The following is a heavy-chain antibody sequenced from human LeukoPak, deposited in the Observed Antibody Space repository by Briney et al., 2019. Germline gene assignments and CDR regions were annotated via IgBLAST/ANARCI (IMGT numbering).Heavy chain of an antibody. CDR2: IIPIFGTA. CDR3: SRGSGYSYGPFGY. CDR1: GGTFCRYA. Sequence: GGSVKVSCKPSGGTFCRYAISWVRQAPGHGLEWMGGIIPIFGTANYAQKFQGRATINADASTSTAYMELSSLRSEDTAVYSCSRGSGYSYGPFGYWGQESLVTVAS. D-gene: IGHD5-18*01. J-gene: IGHJ4*02. V-gene: IGHV1-69*13.